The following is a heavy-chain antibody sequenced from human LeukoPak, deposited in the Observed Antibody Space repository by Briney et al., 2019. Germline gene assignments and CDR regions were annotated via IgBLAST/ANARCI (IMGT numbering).Heavy chain of an antibody. CDR2: IYTSGSP. J-gene: IGHJ6*03. V-gene: IGHV4-4*07. CDR1: GGSISSYY. D-gene: IGHD3-16*02. CDR3: ARGDYVWGSYRTYYMDV. Sequence: SETLSLTCTVSGGSISSYYWSWIRQPVGKGLEWIGRIYTSGSPNYNPSLKSRVTMSVDTSKNQFSLRLSSVTAADTAVYYCARGDYVWGSYRTYYMDVWGKGTTVTVSS.